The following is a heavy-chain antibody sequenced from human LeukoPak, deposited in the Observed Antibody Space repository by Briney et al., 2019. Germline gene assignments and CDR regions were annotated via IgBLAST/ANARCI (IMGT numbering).Heavy chain of an antibody. Sequence: SEALSLTCTVSGGSMSRSDYYRGWIRQPPGKGLEWIASIYYSGTTYYNPSLKSRVTMSVDTSKNQVSLKLSSVTAADTALYYCAREVEQWLSPYYFDYWGQGILVTVSS. J-gene: IGHJ4*02. D-gene: IGHD6-19*01. CDR1: GGSMSRSDYY. CDR2: IYYSGTT. V-gene: IGHV4-39*07. CDR3: AREVEQWLSPYYFDY.